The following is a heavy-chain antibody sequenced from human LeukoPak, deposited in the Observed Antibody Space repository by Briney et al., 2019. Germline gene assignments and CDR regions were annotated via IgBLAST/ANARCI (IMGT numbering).Heavy chain of an antibody. D-gene: IGHD4-17*01. J-gene: IGHJ6*03. CDR2: ISSSGSTI. CDR1: GFTFSSYE. Sequence: GGSLRFSCAASGFTFSSYEMNWVRQAPGKGLEWVSYISSSGSTIYYADSVKGRFTISRDHAKNSLYLQMNSLRAEDTAVYYCARDYGDYYYYYMDVWGKGTTVTVSS. V-gene: IGHV3-48*03. CDR3: ARDYGDYYYYYMDV.